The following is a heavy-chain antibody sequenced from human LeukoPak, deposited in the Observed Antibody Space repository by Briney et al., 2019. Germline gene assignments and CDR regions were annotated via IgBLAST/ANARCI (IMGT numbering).Heavy chain of an antibody. D-gene: IGHD6-13*01. CDR3: ASEGVKDSSSWYPAFDI. CDR1: GGSISSGSYY. J-gene: IGHJ3*02. V-gene: IGHV4-61*02. CDR2: IYTSGST. Sequence: SQTLSLTCTVSGGSISSGSYYWSWIRQPAGKGLEWIGRIYTSGSTNYNPSLKSRVTISVDTSKNQFSLKLSSATAADTAVYYCASEGVKDSSSWYPAFDIWGQGTMVTVSS.